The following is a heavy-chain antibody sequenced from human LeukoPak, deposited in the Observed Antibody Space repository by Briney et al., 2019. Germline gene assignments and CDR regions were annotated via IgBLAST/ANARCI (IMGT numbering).Heavy chain of an antibody. CDR2: IRYDGSNK. CDR1: GFTFISYG. J-gene: IGHJ4*02. D-gene: IGHD6-6*01. CDR3: ARETGGIAARPYFDY. Sequence: GGSLRLSCAASGFTFISYGMHWVRQAPGKGLEWVAFIRYDGSNKYYADSVKGRFTISRDNSKNTLYLQMNSLRAEDTAVYYCARETGGIAARPYFDYWGQGTLVTVSS. V-gene: IGHV3-30*02.